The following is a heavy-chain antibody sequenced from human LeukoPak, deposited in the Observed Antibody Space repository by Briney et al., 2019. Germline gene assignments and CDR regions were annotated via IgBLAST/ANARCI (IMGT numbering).Heavy chain of an antibody. CDR1: GGSISSYY. Sequence: SEALSLTCTVSGGSISSYYWSWIRQPAGKGLEWIGRIYTSGSTNYNPSLKSRVTMSVDTSKNQFSLRLSSVTAADTAVYFCARVGYSNAWGLDSWGQGTLVTVSS. CDR2: IYTSGST. D-gene: IGHD6-19*01. V-gene: IGHV4-4*07. CDR3: ARVGYSNAWGLDS. J-gene: IGHJ4*02.